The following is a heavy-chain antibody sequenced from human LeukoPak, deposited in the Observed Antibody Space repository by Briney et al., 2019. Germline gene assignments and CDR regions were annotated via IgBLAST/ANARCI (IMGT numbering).Heavy chain of an antibody. CDR3: VRELPPVVQYYFDY. D-gene: IGHD3-22*01. Sequence: GGSLRLSCAASGFTFSSHVMHWVRQGPGKGLEWVAVISYDGGNKYYADSLKGRFTVSRDNSKDTLYLQMNSLRTEDTAVYYCVRELPPVVQYYFDYWGPGTLVTVSS. V-gene: IGHV3-30-3*01. CDR1: GFTFSSHV. CDR2: ISYDGGNK. J-gene: IGHJ4*02.